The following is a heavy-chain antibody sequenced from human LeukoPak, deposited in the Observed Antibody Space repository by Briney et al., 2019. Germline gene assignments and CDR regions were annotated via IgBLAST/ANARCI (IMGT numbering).Heavy chain of an antibody. CDR3: ARHEQWLGSLDP. J-gene: IGHJ5*02. Sequence: SETLSLTCTVSGGSISSYYWGWIRQPPGKGLEWIGSIYYSGSTYYNPSLKTRVTISVDTSKNQFSLKLSSVTAADTAVYYCARHEQWLGSLDPWGQGTLVTVSS. D-gene: IGHD6-19*01. CDR2: IYYSGST. V-gene: IGHV4-39*01. CDR1: GGSISSYY.